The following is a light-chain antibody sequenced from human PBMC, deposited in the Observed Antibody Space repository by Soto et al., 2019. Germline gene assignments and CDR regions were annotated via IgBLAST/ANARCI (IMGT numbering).Light chain of an antibody. V-gene: IGKV3-20*01. J-gene: IGKJ2*01. Sequence: EIVLTQSPGTLSLSPGERATLSCRASQSVSSSYFAWYQQKPGQAPRLLIYGASSRATGIPDRFSGSGSGTDFTLTISRLEPEDFAVYYWQQYCSSPDTFVQGTKLEIK. CDR2: GAS. CDR3: QQYCSSPDT. CDR1: QSVSSSY.